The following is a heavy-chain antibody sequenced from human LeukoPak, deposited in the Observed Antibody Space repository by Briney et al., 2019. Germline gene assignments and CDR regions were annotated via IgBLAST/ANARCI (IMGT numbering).Heavy chain of an antibody. J-gene: IGHJ4*02. V-gene: IGHV3-48*01. CDR3: ARDRGNIVVVTATPIPDY. Sequence: GGSLRLSCAASGFTFSSYSMNWVRQAPGKGLEWVSYISSSSSTIYCADSVKGRFTISRDNAKNSLYLQMNSLRAEDTAVYYCARDRGNIVVVTATPIPDYWGQGTLVTVSS. CDR1: GFTFSSYS. CDR2: ISSSSSTI. D-gene: IGHD2-21*02.